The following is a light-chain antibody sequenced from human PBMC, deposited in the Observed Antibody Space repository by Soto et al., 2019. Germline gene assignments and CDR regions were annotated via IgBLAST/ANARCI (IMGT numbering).Light chain of an antibody. V-gene: IGKV1-12*01. CDR2: AAS. J-gene: IGKJ2*01. Sequence: DIQMTQSPSSVSASVGDRVTITCRASQGVSTWLAWYLQRPGKAPKLLIYAASSLQSGVPARFSGSGSGTDFTLTISSLQPEDFGTYYCQHANIYPFTFGQGTKLGMK. CDR1: QGVSTW. CDR3: QHANIYPFT.